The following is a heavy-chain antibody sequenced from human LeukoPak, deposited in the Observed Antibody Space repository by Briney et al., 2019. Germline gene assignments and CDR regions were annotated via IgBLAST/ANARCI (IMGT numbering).Heavy chain of an antibody. J-gene: IGHJ1*01. CDR1: GFTFSSYN. V-gene: IGHV3-48*02. CDR3: ARGVYGDSLQSFQN. CDR2: ISTGSSII. Sequence: PGGSLRLSCAASGFTFSSYNMNWVRQAPGKGLEWVSYISTGSSIIYYADSVKGRFTISRDNAKNSLYLQMNSLRDEDTAVYYCARGVYGDSLQSFQNWGQGTLVAVSS. D-gene: IGHD4-17*01.